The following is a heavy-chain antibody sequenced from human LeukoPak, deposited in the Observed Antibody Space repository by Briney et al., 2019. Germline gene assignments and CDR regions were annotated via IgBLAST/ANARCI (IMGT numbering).Heavy chain of an antibody. Sequence: PSETLSLTCTVSGGSISSGSYYWSWIRQPAGKGLEWIGHIYTSGSTNYNPSLKSRVTISVDTSKNQFSLKLNSVTAADTAVYYCARTLAGCSSASCSSPMDVWGKGTSVTVSS. J-gene: IGHJ6*03. D-gene: IGHD2-2*01. V-gene: IGHV4-61*09. CDR2: IYTSGST. CDR3: ARTLAGCSSASCSSPMDV. CDR1: GGSISSGSYY.